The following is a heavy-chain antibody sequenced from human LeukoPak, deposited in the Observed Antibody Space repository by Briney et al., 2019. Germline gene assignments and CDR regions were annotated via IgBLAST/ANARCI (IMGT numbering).Heavy chain of an antibody. CDR3: ARETYYDRGNAFHI. D-gene: IGHD3-22*01. CDR1: GYSFTDNY. CDR2: INPNSGGA. J-gene: IGHJ3*02. Sequence: GASVKVSCKASGYSFTDNYMHWGRQAPGQGLEWMGWINPNSGGADYAQKVQGRVTMTRDASITTAYMELSSLRSDDTAVYYCARETYYDRGNAFHIWGQGTMVTVSS. V-gene: IGHV1-2*02.